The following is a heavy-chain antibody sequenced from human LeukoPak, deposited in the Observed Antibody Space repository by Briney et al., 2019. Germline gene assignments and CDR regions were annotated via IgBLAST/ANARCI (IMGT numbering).Heavy chain of an antibody. D-gene: IGHD3-10*01. CDR2: IYYSGST. J-gene: IGHJ6*03. Sequence: PSETLSLTCTVSGGSISSSSYYWGWIRQPPGKGLEWIGSIYYSGSTYYNPSLKSRVTISVDTSKNQFSLKLSSVTAADTAVYYCARDSMVRGVPTHHYYYIDVWGKGTTVTVSS. CDR3: ARDSMVRGVPTHHYYYIDV. V-gene: IGHV4-39*02. CDR1: GGSISSSSYY.